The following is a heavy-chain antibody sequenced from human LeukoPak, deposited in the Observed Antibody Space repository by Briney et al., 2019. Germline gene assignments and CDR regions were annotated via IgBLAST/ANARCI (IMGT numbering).Heavy chain of an antibody. CDR3: ARDPGCSSTSCYGPEDY. CDR2: INPIFGTA. Sequence: SVKVSCKASGYTFTGNYIHWVRQAPGQGLEWMGWINPIFGTANYAQKFQGRVTITADESTSTAYMELSSLRSEDTAVYYCARDPGCSSTSCYGPEDYWGQGTLVTVSS. CDR1: GYTFTGNY. D-gene: IGHD2-2*01. J-gene: IGHJ4*02. V-gene: IGHV1-69*13.